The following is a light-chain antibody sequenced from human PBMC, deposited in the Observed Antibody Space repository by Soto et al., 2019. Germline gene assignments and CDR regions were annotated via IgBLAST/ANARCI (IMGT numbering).Light chain of an antibody. CDR3: CSYAGSSTHVV. CDR1: SSDVGSYNL. V-gene: IGLV2-23*01. Sequence: QSVLTQPASVSGSPGQSITISCTGTSSDVGSYNLVSWYQQHPGKAPKLMIYEGSKRPSGVSNCFSGSKSGNTASLTISGLQAEDEADYYCCSYAGSSTHVVFGGGTKVTVL. J-gene: IGLJ2*01. CDR2: EGS.